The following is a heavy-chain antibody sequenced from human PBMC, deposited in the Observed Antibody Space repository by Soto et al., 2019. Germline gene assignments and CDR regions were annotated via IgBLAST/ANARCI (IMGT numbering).Heavy chain of an antibody. Sequence: SETLSLTCAVHGGSFSGYYWSWIRQPPGKGLEWIGEINHSGSTNYNPSLKSRVTISVDTSKNQFSLKLSSVTAADTAVYYCARGRGIAVARRWFDPWGQGTLVTVSS. CDR3: ARGRGIAVARRWFDP. CDR1: GGSFSGYY. V-gene: IGHV4-34*01. D-gene: IGHD6-19*01. CDR2: INHSGST. J-gene: IGHJ5*02.